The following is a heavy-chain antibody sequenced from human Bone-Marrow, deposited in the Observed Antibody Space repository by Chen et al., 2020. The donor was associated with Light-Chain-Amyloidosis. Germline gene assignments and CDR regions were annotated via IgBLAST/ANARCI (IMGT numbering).Heavy chain of an antibody. V-gene: IGHV4-39*01. J-gene: IGHJ5*02. CDR1: GGSITSSGYY. CDR2: VYYGGST. D-gene: IGHD2-8*01. Sequence: QLQLQAAGPGLVKPSETLSLTCTISGGSITSSGYYWGWFRQPPGKGLEWVATVYYGGSTYYNPALKNRVLISVDTSRNQFSLKLASVTASDTAVYFCARNCTSEIRGGWFDPWGPGTLVTVSS. CDR3: ARNCTSEIRGGWFDP.